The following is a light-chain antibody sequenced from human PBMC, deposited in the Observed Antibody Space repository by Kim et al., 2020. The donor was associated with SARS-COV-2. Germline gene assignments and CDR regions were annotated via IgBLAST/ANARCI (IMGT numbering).Light chain of an antibody. J-gene: IGLJ3*02. Sequence: GQSITVSCTGTSSDVGGYNYVSWYQHHPGKAPKLMIYDVSERPSGVSNRFSGSKSGNTASLTISGLQAEDEADYYCSSYTSSRTWVFGGGTKLTVL. CDR3: SSYTSSRTWV. CDR2: DVS. CDR1: SSDVGGYNY. V-gene: IGLV2-14*03.